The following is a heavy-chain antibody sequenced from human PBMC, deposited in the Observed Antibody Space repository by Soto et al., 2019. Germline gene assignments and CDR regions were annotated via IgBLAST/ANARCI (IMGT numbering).Heavy chain of an antibody. CDR1: GYNFIDYY. CDR3: ARPPGYMSDCYYVGL. V-gene: IGHV1-2*02. CDR2: ISPKSGGT. Sequence: QVQLVQSGAEVKKPGASVKVSCEASGYNFIDYYIHWGRQAPGQGFEWVGRISPKSGGTNSAQKFEGRVSMTWDTSLNTAYMELSRLKSEDTAVYYCARPPGYMSDCYYVGLWVQGTRVTVAS. J-gene: IGHJ4*02. D-gene: IGHD2-21*02.